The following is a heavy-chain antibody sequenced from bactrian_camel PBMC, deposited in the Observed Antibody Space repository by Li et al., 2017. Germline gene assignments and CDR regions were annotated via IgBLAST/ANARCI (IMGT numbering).Heavy chain of an antibody. D-gene: IGHD3*01. Sequence: VQLVESGGGSVEVGGSLRLSCDASGYAYRSYCMGWFRQDIGGQKREGIAAIYGSAVYADSVKGRFTAFKDKVETTWQLQMNSLKPDDTGMYYCAARTDYCGYTLQERHYPFWGQGTQVTVS. V-gene: IGHV3S31*01. CDR3: AARTDYCGYTLQERHYPF. J-gene: IGHJ4*01. CDR1: GYAYRSYC. CDR2: IYGSA.